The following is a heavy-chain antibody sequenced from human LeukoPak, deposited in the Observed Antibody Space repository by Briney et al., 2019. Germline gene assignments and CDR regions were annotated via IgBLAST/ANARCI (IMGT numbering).Heavy chain of an antibody. V-gene: IGHV4-30-2*01. CDR1: GGSISSGSYY. D-gene: IGHD3-16*01. J-gene: IGHJ6*03. Sequence: SETLSLTCTVSGGSISSGSYYWRWIRQPPGKGLEWIGYIYHSGSTYYNPSLKSRVTISVDRSKNQFTLKLSSVTAADTAVYYCARRSPFGYYMDVWGKGTTVTVSS. CDR3: ARRSPFGYYMDV. CDR2: IYHSGST.